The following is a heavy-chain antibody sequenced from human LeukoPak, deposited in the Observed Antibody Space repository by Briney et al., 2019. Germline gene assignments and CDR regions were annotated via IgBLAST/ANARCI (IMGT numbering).Heavy chain of an antibody. CDR3: ARDSDSSGWYDGGAGYFDY. CDR1: GGSISSSNW. Sequence: QPSETLSLTCAVSGGSISSSNWWSWVRQPPGQGLEWIGEIYHSGSTNYNPSLKSRVTISVDKSKNQFSLKLSSVTAADTAVYYCARDSDSSGWYDGGAGYFDYWGQGTLVTVSS. D-gene: IGHD6-19*01. J-gene: IGHJ4*02. CDR2: IYHSGST. V-gene: IGHV4-4*02.